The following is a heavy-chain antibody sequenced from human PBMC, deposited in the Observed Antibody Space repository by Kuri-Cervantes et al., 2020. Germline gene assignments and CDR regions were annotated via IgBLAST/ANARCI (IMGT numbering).Heavy chain of an antibody. V-gene: IGHV1-18*01. CDR1: GYTFTSYG. D-gene: IGHD3-22*01. Sequence: ASVKVSCKASGYTFTSYGISWVRQAPGQGLEWMGWISAYNGNTNYAQKLQGRVTMTRNTSISTAYMELSSLRSEDTAVYYCARGGGYYYDSSGTDGMDVWGQGTTVTVSS. CDR3: ARGGGYYYDSSGTDGMDV. J-gene: IGHJ6*02. CDR2: ISAYNGNT.